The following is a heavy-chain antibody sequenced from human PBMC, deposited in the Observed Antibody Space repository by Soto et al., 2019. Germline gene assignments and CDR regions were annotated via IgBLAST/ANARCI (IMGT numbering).Heavy chain of an antibody. Sequence: QITLKESGPALMEPTQTLTLTCTFSGFSIRTSGVGVGWIRQPPGKALECLALIYWDDDKRYNPSLKSRLTLTKDTTKNHVVLTLTNMDPVDTATYYCAHRNYYQSGGVSWDVGYFDCWGQGTLVTVSS. CDR1: GFSIRTSGVG. CDR2: IYWDDDK. CDR3: AHRNYYQSGGVSWDVGYFDC. D-gene: IGHD3-22*01. V-gene: IGHV2-5*02. J-gene: IGHJ4*02.